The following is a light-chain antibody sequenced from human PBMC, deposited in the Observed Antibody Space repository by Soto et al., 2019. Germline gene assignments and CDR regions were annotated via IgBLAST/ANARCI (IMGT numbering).Light chain of an antibody. Sequence: DIVMTQSPDSLAVSLGERATINCKSSQSVLYSSNSKNYLAWYQQKPGQPPQLLIYWASTRESGVPDRSSGSGSGTDFTLTISSLQAEDVAGYYCQQYYRTPAVTVGQGTKVEI. J-gene: IGKJ1*01. V-gene: IGKV4-1*01. CDR1: QSVLYSSNSKNY. CDR2: WAS. CDR3: QQYYRTPAVT.